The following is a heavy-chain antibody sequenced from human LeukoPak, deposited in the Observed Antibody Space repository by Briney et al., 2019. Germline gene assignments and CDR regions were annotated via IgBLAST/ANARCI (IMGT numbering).Heavy chain of an antibody. J-gene: IGHJ4*02. CDR1: GGSISSYY. Sequence: LTCTVSGGSISSYYWSWIRQPAGKGLEWIGRIYTSGSTYYNPSLKSRVTISVDTSKNQFSLKLTSVTAADTAVYYCARDQMYTSVWDYWGQGTLVTVSS. V-gene: IGHV4-4*07. CDR2: IYTSGST. D-gene: IGHD6-19*01. CDR3: ARDQMYTSVWDY.